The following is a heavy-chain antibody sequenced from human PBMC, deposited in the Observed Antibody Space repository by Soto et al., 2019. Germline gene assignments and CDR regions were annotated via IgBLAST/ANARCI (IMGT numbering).Heavy chain of an antibody. CDR3: ARAYSSSSWFDP. CDR1: GFTFSSYS. V-gene: IGHV3-21*01. Sequence: PGGSLRLPCAASGFTFSSYSMNWVRQAPGKGLEWVSSISISSSYIYYADSVKGRFTIPRDNAKNSLYLQMNSLRAEDTAVYYCARAYSSSSWFDPWGQGTLVTVSS. J-gene: IGHJ5*02. D-gene: IGHD6-6*01. CDR2: ISISSSYI.